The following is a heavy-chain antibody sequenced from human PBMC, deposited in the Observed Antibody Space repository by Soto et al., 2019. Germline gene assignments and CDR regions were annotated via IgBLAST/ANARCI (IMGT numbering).Heavy chain of an antibody. CDR3: ARGEQWLSSGYFDY. J-gene: IGHJ4*02. CDR1: GFTFSSYA. CDR2: ISYDGSNK. V-gene: IGHV3-30-3*01. Sequence: QVQLVESGGGVVQPGRSLRLSCAASGFTFSSYAMHWVRQAPGKGLEWVAVISYDGSNKYYADSVKGRFTISRDNSKNTLYLQMNSLRAEDTAVYYCARGEQWLSSGYFDYWGQGTLVTVSS. D-gene: IGHD6-19*01.